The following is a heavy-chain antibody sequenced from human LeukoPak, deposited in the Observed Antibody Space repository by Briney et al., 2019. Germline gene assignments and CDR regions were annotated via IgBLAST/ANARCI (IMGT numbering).Heavy chain of an antibody. Sequence: SETLSLTCTVSGGSISSSYYYWGWIRQPPGKGLEWIGSIYYSGSTYYNPSLKSRVTISVDTSKNQFSLKLSSVTAADTAVYYCARDKGYYESSGYLKAFDIWGQGTMVTVSS. CDR2: IYYSGST. V-gene: IGHV4-39*07. J-gene: IGHJ3*02. CDR1: GGSISSSYYY. CDR3: ARDKGYYESSGYLKAFDI. D-gene: IGHD3-22*01.